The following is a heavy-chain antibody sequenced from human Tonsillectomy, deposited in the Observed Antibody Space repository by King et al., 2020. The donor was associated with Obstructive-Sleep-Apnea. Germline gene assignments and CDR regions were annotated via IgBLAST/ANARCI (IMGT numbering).Heavy chain of an antibody. D-gene: IGHD4-17*01. J-gene: IGHJ4*02. CDR3: AATTVTLYYDY. CDR1: GFTFNKFA. Sequence: VQLVESGGGLVQPGGSLRLSCAASGFTFNKFAMTWVRQAPGKGLEWVSTISGSSGGTYYADSVKGRFTISRDNSENTLYLQKNSLRAEDTAVYFCAATTVTLYYDYWGQGTLVTVSS. V-gene: IGHV3-23*04. CDR2: ISGSSGGT.